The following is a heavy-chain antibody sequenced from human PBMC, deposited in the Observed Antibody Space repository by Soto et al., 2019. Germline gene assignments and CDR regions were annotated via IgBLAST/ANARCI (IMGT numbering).Heavy chain of an antibody. D-gene: IGHD1-26*01. CDR1: GYSFTSYW. CDR2: TYPGDSDT. V-gene: IGHV5-51*01. CDR3: ARAKGELLRDYYYYGMDV. Sequence: GESLKISCKGSGYSFTSYWIGWVRQMPGKGLEWMGITYPGDSDTRYSPSFQGQVTISADKSISTAYLQWSSLKASDTAMYYCARAKGELLRDYYYYGMDVWGQGTTVTVS. J-gene: IGHJ6*02.